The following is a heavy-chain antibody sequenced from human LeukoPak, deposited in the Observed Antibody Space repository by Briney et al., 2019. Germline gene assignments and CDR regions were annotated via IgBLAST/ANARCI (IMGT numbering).Heavy chain of an antibody. CDR2: IYHSGST. D-gene: IGHD2-2*01. CDR1: GFSISNGYY. V-gene: IGHV4-38-2*02. J-gene: IGHJ4*02. Sequence: PSETLSLTCPVSGFSISNGYYWGWIRQPPGKGLEWIGSIYHSGSTYYNPSLKSRVTISVDTSKNQFSLEVISMTAADTAMYYCARGTVVPAHYFDSWGQGTLVTVSS. CDR3: ARGTVVPAHYFDS.